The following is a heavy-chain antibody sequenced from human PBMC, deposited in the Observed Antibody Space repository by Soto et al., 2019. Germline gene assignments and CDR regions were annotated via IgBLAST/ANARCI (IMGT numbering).Heavy chain of an antibody. J-gene: IGHJ4*02. CDR2: IIPIFGTA. CDR1: GGTFSSYA. V-gene: IGHV1-69*06. CDR3: ARENDSSGYYYGSFDY. D-gene: IGHD3-22*01. Sequence: QVQLVQSGAEVKKPGSSVKVSCKASGGTFSSYAISWVRQAPGQGLEWMGGIIPIFGTANYAQKFQGRVTMTEEKSTRTAYMELSSLRSEDTAVDYCARENDSSGYYYGSFDYWGQGTLVTVSS.